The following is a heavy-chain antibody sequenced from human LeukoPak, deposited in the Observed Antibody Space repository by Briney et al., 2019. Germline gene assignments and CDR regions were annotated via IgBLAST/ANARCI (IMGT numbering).Heavy chain of an antibody. CDR1: GGSISSSNW. V-gene: IGHV4-4*02. CDR3: ARVTYYYDSSGFGD. CDR2: IYHSGST. J-gene: IGHJ4*02. D-gene: IGHD3-22*01. Sequence: PSETLSLTCAVSGGSISSSNWWSWVRQPPGKGLEWIGEIYHSGSTNYNPSLKSRVTISVDKSKNQFSLKLSSVTAADTAVYYCARVTYYYDSSGFGDWGQGTLVTVSS.